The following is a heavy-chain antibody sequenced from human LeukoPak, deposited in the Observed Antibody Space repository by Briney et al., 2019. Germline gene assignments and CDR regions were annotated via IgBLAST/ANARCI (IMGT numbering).Heavy chain of an antibody. CDR1: GFTFSSYS. V-gene: IGHV3-48*01. D-gene: IGHD2-2*01. CDR2: ISSGSSTI. Sequence: GGSLRLSCAASGFTFSSYSMNWVRQAPGKGLEWVSYISSGSSTIYYADSVKGRFTISRDNAKNSLYLQMNSLRAEGTAVYYCAGQGYPAIVPAVDYWGQGTLVTVSS. CDR3: AGQGYPAIVPAVDY. J-gene: IGHJ4*02.